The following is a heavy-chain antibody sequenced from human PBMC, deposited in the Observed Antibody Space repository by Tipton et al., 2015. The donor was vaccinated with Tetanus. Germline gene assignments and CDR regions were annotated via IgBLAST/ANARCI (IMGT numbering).Heavy chain of an antibody. V-gene: IGHV3-21*01. CDR2: ITGSGHI. CDR3: AREDGGPTLDYFDS. J-gene: IGHJ4*02. D-gene: IGHD3-16*01. CDR1: GFTLTTYS. Sequence: SLRLSCAASGFTLTTYSINWFRQAPGKGLEWVSSITGSGHITYADSVKGRFTLSRDNSQSTLYLQMNSLKVEDTAVYYCAREDGGPTLDYFDSRGQGALVLVSS.